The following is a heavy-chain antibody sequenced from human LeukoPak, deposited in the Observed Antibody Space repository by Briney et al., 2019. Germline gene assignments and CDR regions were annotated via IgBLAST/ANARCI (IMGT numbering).Heavy chain of an antibody. V-gene: IGHV4-31*03. J-gene: IGHJ4*02. D-gene: IGHD6-19*01. Sequence: PSETLSLTCTVSGGSISSGGYYWSWIRQHPGKGLEWIGYIYYSGSTYYNPSLKSRVTISVDTSKNQFSLKLSSVTAADTAVYYCARGKWAVAAAYYFDYWGQGTLVTVSS. CDR3: ARGKWAVAAAYYFDY. CDR2: IYYSGST. CDR1: GGSISSGGYY.